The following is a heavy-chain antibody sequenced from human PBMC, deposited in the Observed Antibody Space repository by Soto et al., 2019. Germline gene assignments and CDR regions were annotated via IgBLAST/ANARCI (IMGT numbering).Heavy chain of an antibody. V-gene: IGHV1-3*01. Sequence: QVQLVQSGAEVKKPGASVKVSCKASGYTFTSYAMHWVRQAPGQRLEWMGWINAGNGNTKYSQKFQGRVTITRDTSASTAYMELSSLRSEDTAVYYCASDRGPYSGYDSPVLDYWGQGTLVTVSS. CDR2: INAGNGNT. J-gene: IGHJ4*02. CDR3: ASDRGPYSGYDSPVLDY. CDR1: GYTFTSYA. D-gene: IGHD5-12*01.